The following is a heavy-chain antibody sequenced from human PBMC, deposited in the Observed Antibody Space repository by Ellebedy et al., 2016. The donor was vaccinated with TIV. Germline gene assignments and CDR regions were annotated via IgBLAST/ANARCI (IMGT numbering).Heavy chain of an antibody. CDR2: ISAYKGNP. CDR3: TKRGGLGRLLGSTDGMDV. Sequence: AASVKVSCKAPGYTFTRYGIDWVRQAPGQGLEWMGWISAYKGNPNYAQKFQGSVTMTTDTSTSTAYMALRSLRYDDMAVYNCTKRGGLGRLLGSTDGMDVWGQGTTVTVSS. J-gene: IGHJ6*02. D-gene: IGHD1-26*01. V-gene: IGHV1-18*03. CDR1: GYTFTRYG.